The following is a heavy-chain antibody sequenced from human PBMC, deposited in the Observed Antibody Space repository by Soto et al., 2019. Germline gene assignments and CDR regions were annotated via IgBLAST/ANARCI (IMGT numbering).Heavy chain of an antibody. D-gene: IGHD5-18*01. V-gene: IGHV5-51*01. CDR1: GYRFTSYW. CDR3: ARHRLRGYSYGPVDY. CDR2: IYPGDSDT. J-gene: IGHJ4*02. Sequence: GASLKISCQGSGYRFTSYWIGWERPMHGKGLEWMGIIYPGDSDTRYSPSFQGQVTISADKSISTAYLQWSSLKASDTAMYYCARHRLRGYSYGPVDYWGQGTLVTFSS.